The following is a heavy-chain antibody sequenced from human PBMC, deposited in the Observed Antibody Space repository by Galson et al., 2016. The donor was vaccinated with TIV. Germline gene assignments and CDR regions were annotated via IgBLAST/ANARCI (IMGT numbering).Heavy chain of an antibody. J-gene: IGHJ4*02. CDR1: GVTFYSYA. V-gene: IGHV1-69*05. CDR3: ARDRMAILTGYECDY. D-gene: IGHD3-9*01. Sequence: SVKVSCKASGVTFYSYAFTWLRQAPGQGLEWLGGIIPIYDTTIYAQKFQGRVTLTTDTLTSTAYVELRSLTPDDTAIYYCARDRMAILTGYECDYWGQGTLVTVSS. CDR2: IIPIYDTT.